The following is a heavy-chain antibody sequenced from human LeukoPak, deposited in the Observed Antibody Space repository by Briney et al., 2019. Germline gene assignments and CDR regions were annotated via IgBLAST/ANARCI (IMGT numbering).Heavy chain of an antibody. CDR3: AKDVYSGSLVYFDY. CDR1: GFTFSSYE. CDR2: ISGSGSST. D-gene: IGHD1-26*01. J-gene: IGHJ4*02. Sequence: PGGSLRLSCAASGFTFSSYEMNWVRQAPGKGLEWVSAISGSGSSTYYADSVKGRFTISRDNSKNTVYLQMNTLRAEDTAVYYCAKDVYSGSLVYFDYWGQGTLVTVSS. V-gene: IGHV3-23*01.